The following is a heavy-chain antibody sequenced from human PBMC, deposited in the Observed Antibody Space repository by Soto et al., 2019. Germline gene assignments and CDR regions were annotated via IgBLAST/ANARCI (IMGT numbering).Heavy chain of an antibody. CDR2: ISSSSSYI. V-gene: IGHV3-21*01. CDR1: GFTFSSYS. J-gene: IGHJ4*02. Sequence: PGGSLRLSCAASGFTFSSYSMNWVRQAPGKGLEWVSSISSSSSYIYYADSVKGRFTISRDNAKNSLYLQMNSMRAEETAVYYCARGYGDYDALDYWGQGTLVTVSS. D-gene: IGHD4-17*01. CDR3: ARGYGDYDALDY.